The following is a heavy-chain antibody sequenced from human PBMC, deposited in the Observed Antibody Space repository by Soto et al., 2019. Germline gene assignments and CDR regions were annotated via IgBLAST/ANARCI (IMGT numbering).Heavy chain of an antibody. CDR3: ARDRDMIVVVNWFDP. D-gene: IGHD3-22*01. Sequence: HPGGSLRLSCAASGFTFSSYGMHWVRQVPGKGLEWVAVIWYGGSNKYYADSVKGRFTISRDNSKNTLYLLMNTLRAEDTAVYYCARDRDMIVVVNWFDPWGQGTLVTVSS. CDR1: GFTFSSYG. CDR2: IWYGGSNK. V-gene: IGHV3-33*01. J-gene: IGHJ5*02.